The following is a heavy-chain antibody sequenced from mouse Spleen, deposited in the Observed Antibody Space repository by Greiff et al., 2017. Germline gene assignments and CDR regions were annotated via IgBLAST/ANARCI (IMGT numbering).Heavy chain of an antibody. CDR2: IDPENGDT. CDR3: TTFPSANWYDY. J-gene: IGHJ2*01. Sequence: EVQLKESGAELVRPGASVKLSCTASGFNIKDDYMHWVKQRPEQGLEWIGWIDPENGDTEYASKFQGKATITADTSSNTAYLQLSSLTSEDTAVYYCTTFPSANWYDYWGQGTTLTVSS. D-gene: IGHD4-1*01. CDR1: GFNIKDDY. V-gene: IGHV14-4*01.